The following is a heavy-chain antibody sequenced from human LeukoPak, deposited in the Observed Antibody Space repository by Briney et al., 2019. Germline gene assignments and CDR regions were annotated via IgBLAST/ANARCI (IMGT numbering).Heavy chain of an antibody. CDR3: ARRNYYDSSGYYYVGNDAFDI. Sequence: PSETLPLTCTVSGGSISSSSYYWGWIRQPPGKGLEWIGSIYYSGSTYYNPSLKSRVTISVDTSKNQFSLKLSSVTAADTAVYYCARRNYYDSSGYYYVGNDAFDIWGQGTMVTVSS. J-gene: IGHJ3*02. D-gene: IGHD3-22*01. V-gene: IGHV4-39*01. CDR2: IYYSGST. CDR1: GGSISSSSYY.